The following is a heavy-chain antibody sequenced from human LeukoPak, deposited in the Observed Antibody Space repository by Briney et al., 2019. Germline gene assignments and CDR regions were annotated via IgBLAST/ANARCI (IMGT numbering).Heavy chain of an antibody. CDR3: AKDISGYYRPFDY. CDR2: ISGSGNHT. J-gene: IGHJ4*02. V-gene: IGHV3-23*01. Sequence: SSISGSGNHTYPADSVKGRFTISRDNSKNTLYLQMNSLRAEDTAVYYCAKDISGYYRPFDYWGQGTLVTVSS. D-gene: IGHD3-22*01.